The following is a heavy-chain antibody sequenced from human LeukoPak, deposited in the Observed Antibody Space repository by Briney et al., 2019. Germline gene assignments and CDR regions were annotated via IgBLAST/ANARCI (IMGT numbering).Heavy chain of an antibody. CDR1: GFTFDDNA. CDR3: EKDIQGVAGLRTFDY. CDR2: ISWNSGSI. V-gene: IGHV3-9*01. J-gene: IGHJ4*02. Sequence: GRSLRLSCAASGFTFDDNAMTWVRQAPGKGLEWVSGISWNSGSIGYADSVKGRFTISRDNDKHSLYLQMNSLRAEDTALYYCEKDIQGVAGLRTFDYWGQGTLVTVSS. D-gene: IGHD6-19*01.